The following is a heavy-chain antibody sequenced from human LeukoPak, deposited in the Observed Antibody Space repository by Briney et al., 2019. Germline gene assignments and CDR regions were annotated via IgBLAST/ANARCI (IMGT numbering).Heavy chain of an antibody. D-gene: IGHD6-13*01. Sequence: PGGSLRLSCAASGFTFSSYWMSWVRQAPGKGLEWVANIKQDGSEKYYVDSVKGRFTISRDNAKNSLYLQMNSLRAEDTAVYYCAREDSSTYYYYYGMDVWGQGTTVTVSS. CDR3: AREDSSTYYYYYGMDV. CDR2: IKQDGSEK. V-gene: IGHV3-7*03. J-gene: IGHJ6*02. CDR1: GFTFSSYW.